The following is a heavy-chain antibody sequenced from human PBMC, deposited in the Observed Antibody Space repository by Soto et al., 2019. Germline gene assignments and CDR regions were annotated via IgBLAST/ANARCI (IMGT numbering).Heavy chain of an antibody. D-gene: IGHD6-6*01. CDR1: GFTFSTYA. CDR3: AKDGAYSSSSLYYFDY. V-gene: IGHV3-23*01. CDR2: ISGSGDRT. J-gene: IGHJ4*02. Sequence: EVQLLESGGGLVQPGGSLRLSCEASGFTFSTYAMNWVRQAPGKGLEWVSAISGSGDRTYYADSVRGRFTISKDSSKNTLYLEMNSLRAEDTAVYYCAKDGAYSSSSLYYFDYWGQGTLVTVSS.